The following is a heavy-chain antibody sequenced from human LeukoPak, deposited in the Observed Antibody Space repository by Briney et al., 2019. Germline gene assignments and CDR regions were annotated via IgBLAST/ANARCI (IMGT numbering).Heavy chain of an antibody. J-gene: IGHJ4*02. CDR1: GYTFTGYY. CDR3: ARDGPSTVIFDY. D-gene: IGHD4-17*01. Sequence: ASVKVSCKASGYTFTGYYMHWVRQAPGQGLEWTGWIDPNSGGTNYAQQFQGRVTMTRETSISTAYMELSRLRSDDTAVYYCARDGPSTVIFDYWGQGTLVTVSS. CDR2: IDPNSGGT. V-gene: IGHV1-2*02.